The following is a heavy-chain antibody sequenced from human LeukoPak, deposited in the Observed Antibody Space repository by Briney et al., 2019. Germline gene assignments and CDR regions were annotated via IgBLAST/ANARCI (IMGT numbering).Heavy chain of an antibody. V-gene: IGHV4-34*01. CDR3: ARLPLGAFGEVLNFDY. Sequence: SETLSLTCGVSSEFFSGYFWGWIRQPPGKGLEWIGDINDRGTTKYNPTLKSRVTISIDSSKRQFSLKVKSVTAADTAVYYCARLPLGAFGEVLNFDYCGQGNPVSVSS. D-gene: IGHD3-10*01. CDR2: INDRGTT. CDR1: SEFFSGYF. J-gene: IGHJ4*02.